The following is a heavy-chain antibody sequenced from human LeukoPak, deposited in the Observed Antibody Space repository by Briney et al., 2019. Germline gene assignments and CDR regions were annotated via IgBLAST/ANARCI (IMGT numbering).Heavy chain of an antibody. D-gene: IGHD5-24*01. CDR2: VYYTGST. Sequence: SETLSLTCTVSGGSISSYYWSWVRQPPGKGLEWIGFVYYTGSTNYSPSLKSRVTISVDTSKNQFSLKLSSVTAADTAVYYCARRGRDGYNFGKQGGQGTLVTVSS. V-gene: IGHV4-59*12. J-gene: IGHJ4*02. CDR3: ARRGRDGYNFGKQ. CDR1: GGSISSYY.